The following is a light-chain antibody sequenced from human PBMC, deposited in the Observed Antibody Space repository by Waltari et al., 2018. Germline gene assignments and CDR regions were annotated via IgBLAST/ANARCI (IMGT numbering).Light chain of an antibody. Sequence: EIVLTQSPGTASLSPGERVTLSCRASQSVGSSSLAWYQQKPGQAPRLVIYRASRRATGIADRCSGSGSGTDFSLTISRLEPEDFAVYYCQQHGTLPATFGQGTKVEIK. CDR1: QSVGSSS. J-gene: IGKJ1*01. CDR3: QQHGTLPAT. CDR2: RAS. V-gene: IGKV3-20*01.